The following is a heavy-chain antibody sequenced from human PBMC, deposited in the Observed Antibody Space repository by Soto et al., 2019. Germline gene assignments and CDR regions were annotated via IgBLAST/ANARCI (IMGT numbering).Heavy chain of an antibody. Sequence: SVKVSCKASGGTFSSYAISWVRQAPGQGLEWMGGIIPIFGTANYAQKFQGRVTITADESTSTAYMELSSLRSEDTAVYYCARAGYSSSWYLHYGMDVWGQGTTVTVSS. V-gene: IGHV1-69*13. CDR2: IIPIFGTA. D-gene: IGHD6-13*01. J-gene: IGHJ6*02. CDR1: GGTFSSYA. CDR3: ARAGYSSSWYLHYGMDV.